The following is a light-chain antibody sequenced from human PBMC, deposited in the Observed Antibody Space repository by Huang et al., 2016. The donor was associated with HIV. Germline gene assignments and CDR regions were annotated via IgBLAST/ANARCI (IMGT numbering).Light chain of an antibody. CDR3: LQHNSYPLT. J-gene: IGKJ4*01. CDR1: QGISNY. Sequence: DIQMTQSPSAISASVGERVTITCWASQGISNYLAWFQQKPGKVPNRLIYATSSLQSGVPSRFSGSGSVLEFTLTISSLQPEDVATYYCLQHNSYPLTFGGGTRVEI. V-gene: IGKV1-17*03. CDR2: ATS.